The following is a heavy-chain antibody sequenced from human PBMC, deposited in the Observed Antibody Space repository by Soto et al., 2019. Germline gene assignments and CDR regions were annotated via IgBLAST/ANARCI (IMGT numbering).Heavy chain of an antibody. CDR2: IFWDDDK. CDR1: GFSLSTSGVG. Sequence: SGPTLVNPTQTLTLTCSFSGFSLSTSGVGVGWIRQPPGKALEWLALIFWDDDKRYSPSLESRLTITKDTSKNQVVLTMTNMDPVDTATYYCAHRVDYRGSRNTGYFDYWGKGTLVTVSS. D-gene: IGHD4-4*01. J-gene: IGHJ4*02. V-gene: IGHV2-5*02. CDR3: AHRVDYRGSRNTGYFDY.